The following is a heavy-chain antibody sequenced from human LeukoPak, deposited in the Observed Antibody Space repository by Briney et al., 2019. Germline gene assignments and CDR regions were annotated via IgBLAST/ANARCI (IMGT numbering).Heavy chain of an antibody. D-gene: IGHD3-10*01. CDR2: VSGSGGST. J-gene: IGHJ4*02. V-gene: IGHV3-23*01. CDR1: GFTFSSFA. Sequence: SGGSLRLSCSTSGFTFSSFAMSWVRQAPGKGLEWVSSVSGSGGSTHYADSVKGRFTISRDNSKNTLYLQMNSLRAEDTALYYCAIRGEGDPFDYWGQGTLVTVSS. CDR3: AIRGEGDPFDY.